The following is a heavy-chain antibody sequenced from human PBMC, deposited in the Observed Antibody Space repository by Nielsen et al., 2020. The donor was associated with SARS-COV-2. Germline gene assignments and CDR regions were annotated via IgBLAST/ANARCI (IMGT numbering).Heavy chain of an antibody. D-gene: IGHD2-2*01. CDR1: GYSFTSYW. V-gene: IGHV5-10-1*01. J-gene: IGHJ6*02. Sequence: GESLKISCKGSGYSFTSYWISWVRQMPGKGLEWMGRIDPSDSYTNYSPSFQGHVTISADKSISTAYLQWSSLKASDTAMYYCARLWLVPAAIGSGTSESYYYYGMDVWGQGATVTVSS. CDR3: ARLWLVPAAIGSGTSESYYYYGMDV. CDR2: IDPSDSYT.